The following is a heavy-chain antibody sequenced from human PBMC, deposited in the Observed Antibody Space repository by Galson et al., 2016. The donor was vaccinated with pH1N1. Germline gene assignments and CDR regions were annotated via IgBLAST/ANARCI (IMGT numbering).Heavy chain of an antibody. CDR1: GYSFTSHW. CDR2: IYPGDSES. J-gene: IGHJ4*02. CDR3: ARLGCCRGDCNSLGPWCYFDL. V-gene: IGHV5-51*01. Sequence: QSGAEVKKPGESLKISCQGSGYSFTSHWIAWVRQMPGKGLEWMAIIYPGDSESRYSPSFQDQVTISADKSISTAYLQWRSLRAPDTAPDYRARLGCCRGDCNSLGPWCYFDLWGQGTLLTVSS. D-gene: IGHD2-21*02.